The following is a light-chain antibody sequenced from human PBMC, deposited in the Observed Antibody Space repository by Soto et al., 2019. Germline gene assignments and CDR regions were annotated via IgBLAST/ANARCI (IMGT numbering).Light chain of an antibody. CDR2: DIR. Sequence: QSALTQPASVSGSPGQSITISCTGTSSDVGGYKYVSWYQQHPGKAPKLMIYDIRNRPSGVSNRFSGSKSGNTASLTISGXXXXXXXXXYCSSYTSSSTRVFGTGTKV. V-gene: IGLV2-14*03. CDR3: SSYTSSSTRV. J-gene: IGLJ1*01. CDR1: SSDVGGYKY.